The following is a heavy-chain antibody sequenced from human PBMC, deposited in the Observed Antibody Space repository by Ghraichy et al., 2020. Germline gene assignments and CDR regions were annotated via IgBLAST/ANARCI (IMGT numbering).Heavy chain of an antibody. D-gene: IGHD3-16*02. CDR3: ARRGYPYYYYYYGMDV. CDR1: GFTFRNHW. J-gene: IGHJ6*02. Sequence: GGSLRLSCAASGFTFRNHWMTWVRQAPGKGLEWVANINLDGSEKEYVDSVKGRFTISRDNAKNSLYLQMDSLRAEDTAVYYCARRGYPYYYYYYGMDVWGQGTTVTVSS. V-gene: IGHV3-7*01. CDR2: INLDGSEK.